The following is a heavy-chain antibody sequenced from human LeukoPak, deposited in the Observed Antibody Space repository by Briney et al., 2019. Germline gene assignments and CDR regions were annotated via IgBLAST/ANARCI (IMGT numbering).Heavy chain of an antibody. D-gene: IGHD1-26*01. CDR1: GGSFSGYY. CDR2: INHSGST. V-gene: IGHV4-34*01. CDR3: ATDVYSGSYY. Sequence: SETLSLTCAVYGGSFSGYYWSWIRQPPGKGLEWIGEINHSGSTNYNPPLKSRVTISVDTSKNQFSLKLSSVTAADTAVHYCATDVYSGSYYWGQGTLVTVSS. J-gene: IGHJ4*02.